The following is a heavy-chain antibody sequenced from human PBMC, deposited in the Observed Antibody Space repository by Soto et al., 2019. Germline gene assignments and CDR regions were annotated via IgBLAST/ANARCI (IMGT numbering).Heavy chain of an antibody. CDR1: GFTFSSYG. CDR3: ARDIFLGDDSSGYYSGHYYYGMDV. Sequence: PGGSLRLSCAASGFTFSSYGMHWVRQAPGKGLEWVAVIWYDGSNKYYADSVKGRFTISRDNSKNTLYLQMNSLRAEDTAVYYCARDIFLGDDSSGYYSGHYYYGMDVWGQGTTVTVSS. J-gene: IGHJ6*02. CDR2: IWYDGSNK. V-gene: IGHV3-33*01. D-gene: IGHD3-22*01.